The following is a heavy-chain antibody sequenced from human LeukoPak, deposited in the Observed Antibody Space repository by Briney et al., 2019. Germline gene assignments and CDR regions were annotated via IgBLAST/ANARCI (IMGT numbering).Heavy chain of an antibody. CDR3: ARDWGLLWFGEMNYFDY. CDR2: IKQDGSEK. CDR1: GFTFSSYW. V-gene: IGHV3-7*05. D-gene: IGHD3-10*01. J-gene: IGHJ4*02. Sequence: GGSLRLSCAASGFTFSSYWMSWVRQAPGKGLEWVANIKQDGSEKYYVDSVKGRFTISRDNAKNSLYLQMNSLRAEDTAVYYCARDWGLLWFGEMNYFDYWGQGTLVTVPS.